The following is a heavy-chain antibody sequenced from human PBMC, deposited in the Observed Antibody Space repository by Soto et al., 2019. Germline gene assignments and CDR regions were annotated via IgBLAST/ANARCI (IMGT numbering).Heavy chain of an antibody. CDR2: ISSSSSYI. CDR3: AREDDSSGYYFANRYFDY. J-gene: IGHJ4*02. V-gene: IGHV3-21*01. Sequence: VQLVESGGGLVKPGGSLRLSCAASGFTFSSYSMNWVRQAPGKGLEWVSSISSSSSYIYYADSVKGRFTISRVNAKNSLYLQMNSLRAEDTAVYYCAREDDSSGYYFANRYFDYWGQGTLVTVSS. CDR1: GFTFSSYS. D-gene: IGHD3-22*01.